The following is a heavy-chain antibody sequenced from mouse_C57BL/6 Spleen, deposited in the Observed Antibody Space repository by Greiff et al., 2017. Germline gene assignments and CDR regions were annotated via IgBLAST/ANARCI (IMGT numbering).Heavy chain of an antibody. J-gene: IGHJ4*01. CDR3: ARDLAPYSPYAMDY. D-gene: IGHD2-12*01. CDR2: ISDGGSYT. V-gene: IGHV5-4*01. CDR1: GFTFSSYA. Sequence: EVKLEESGGGLVKPGGSLKLSCAASGFTFSSYAMSWVRQTPEKRLEWVATISDGGSYTYYPANVKGRFTISRDNAKNNLYLQMSHLKSEDTAIYYCARDLAPYSPYAMDYWGQGTSVTVSS.